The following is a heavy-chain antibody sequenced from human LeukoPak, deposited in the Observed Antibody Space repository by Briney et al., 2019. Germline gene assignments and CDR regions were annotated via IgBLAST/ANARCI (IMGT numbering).Heavy chain of an antibody. D-gene: IGHD6-13*01. V-gene: IGHV1-69*13. CDR2: IIPIFDTS. J-gene: IGHJ5*02. CDR3: ARLKRGIGAAGTSSRGWFDP. CDR1: GGTFSSYA. Sequence: ASVKVSCKASGGTFSSYAITWVRQAPGQGLEWMGGIIPIFDTSNYAQKFQGRVTFTSDDSTSTAYMELSSLRSEDTAVYYCARLKRGIGAAGTSSRGWFDPWGQGTLVTVSS.